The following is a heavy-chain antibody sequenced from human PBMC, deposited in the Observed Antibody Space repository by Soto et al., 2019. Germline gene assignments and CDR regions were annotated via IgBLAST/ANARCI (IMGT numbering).Heavy chain of an antibody. V-gene: IGHV1-18*01. J-gene: IGHJ6*02. CDR3: ARGRVIYSVYYYYVIDV. CDR1: GYTFTSYG. D-gene: IGHD2-15*01. Sequence: QVQLVQSGAEVKKPGASVKVSCKASGYTFTSYGISWVRQAPGQGLEWMGWISAYNGNTNYAQKLKGRVTMNTDAPTSTAYMELRGLRSDDTAVYYCARGRVIYSVYYYYVIDVWGQGTTVTVSS. CDR2: ISAYNGNT.